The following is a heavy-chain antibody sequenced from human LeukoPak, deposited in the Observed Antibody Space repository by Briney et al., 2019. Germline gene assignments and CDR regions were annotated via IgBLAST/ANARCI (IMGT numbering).Heavy chain of an antibody. CDR3: AFNGGDSDYGDYANAFDI. CDR2: ISGSGGST. V-gene: IGHV3-23*01. Sequence: PGGSLRLSCVASGFTFRNYAMSWVRQAPGKGLEWVSAISGSGGSTYYADSVKGRFTISRDNSKNTLYLQMNSLRAEDTAVYYCAFNGGDSDYGDYANAFDIWGQGTMVTVSS. CDR1: GFTFRNYA. J-gene: IGHJ3*02. D-gene: IGHD4-17*01.